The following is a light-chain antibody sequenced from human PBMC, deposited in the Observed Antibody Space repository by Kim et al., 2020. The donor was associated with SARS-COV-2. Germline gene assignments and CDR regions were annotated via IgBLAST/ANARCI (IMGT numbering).Light chain of an antibody. J-gene: IGKJ1*01. CDR3: WRKT. Sequence: EIVLTQSPATLSLSPGERATLSCRASQSVSSYLAWYQQKPGQAPRLLIYDASNRATGIPARFSGSGSGTDFTLTISSLEPEDFAVYYSWRKTFGQGTKVDIK. V-gene: IGKV3-11*01. CDR1: QSVSSY. CDR2: DAS.